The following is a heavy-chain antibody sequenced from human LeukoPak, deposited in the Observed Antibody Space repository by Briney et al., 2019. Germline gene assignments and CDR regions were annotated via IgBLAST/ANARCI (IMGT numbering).Heavy chain of an antibody. V-gene: IGHV5-10-1*01. J-gene: IGHJ4*02. D-gene: IGHD6-13*01. Sequence: KVSCKGSGYSFTSYWISWVRQMPGKGLEWMGRIDPSDSYTNYSPSFQGHVTISADKSISTAYLQWSSLKASDTAMYYCARPLKIAATDEFDYWGQGTLVTVSS. CDR2: IDPSDSYT. CDR1: GYSFTSYW. CDR3: ARPLKIAATDEFDY.